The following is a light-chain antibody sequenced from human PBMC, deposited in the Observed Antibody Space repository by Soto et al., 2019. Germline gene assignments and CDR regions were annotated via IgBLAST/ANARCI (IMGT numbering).Light chain of an antibody. CDR2: DVS. CDR3: SSYTSSSTLFVV. V-gene: IGLV2-14*03. J-gene: IGLJ2*01. Sequence: QSALTQPASVSGSPGQSIAISCTGTSSDVGGYNYVSWYQHHPGKAPKLLIYDVSNRPSGVSNRFSGSKSGNTASLTISGLQAEDEDDYYCSSYTSSSTLFVVFGGGTKLTVL. CDR1: SSDVGGYNY.